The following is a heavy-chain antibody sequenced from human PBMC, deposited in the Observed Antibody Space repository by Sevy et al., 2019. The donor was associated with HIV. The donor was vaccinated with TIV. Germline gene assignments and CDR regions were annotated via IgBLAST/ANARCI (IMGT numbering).Heavy chain of an antibody. V-gene: IGHV3-30-3*01. Sequence: GGSLRLSCAASGFTFSTHAMHWVRQAPGKGLEWVALISYDGSNEYYADSVKGRFTISRDISKNTLYLQMNSLRAEDTAVYFCARDAGYSTGWYAGYSGQGTMVTVSS. CDR2: ISYDGSNE. CDR1: GFTFSTHA. J-gene: IGHJ4*02. D-gene: IGHD6-19*01. CDR3: ARDAGYSTGWYAGY.